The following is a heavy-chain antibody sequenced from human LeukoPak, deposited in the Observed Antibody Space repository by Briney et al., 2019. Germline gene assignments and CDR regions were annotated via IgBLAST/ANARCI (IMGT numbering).Heavy chain of an antibody. CDR2: IYYSGST. J-gene: IGHJ3*02. D-gene: IGHD2-21*02. V-gene: IGHV4-39*02. CDR3: ARLTSPGGDWSYRAFDI. CDR1: GGSISSSSYY. Sequence: SETLSLTCTVSGGSISSSSYYWGWIRQPPGKGLDWIGSIYYSGSTYYNPSLKGHVTISVATSKNHFSLNPSPVTATATAVFYCARLTSPGGDWSYRAFDIWGQGTMVTVSS.